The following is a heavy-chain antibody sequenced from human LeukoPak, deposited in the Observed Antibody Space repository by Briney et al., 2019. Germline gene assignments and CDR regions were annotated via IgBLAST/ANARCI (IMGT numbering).Heavy chain of an antibody. D-gene: IGHD3-9*01. J-gene: IGHJ3*02. V-gene: IGHV3-23*01. CDR2: IDGSGGNT. Sequence: QAGGSLRLSCTASGFTFTSYAMSWVRQAPGKGLEWVSSIDGSGGNTYYADSVKGRFTISRDNSKSTLFLQMNSLTIEDTAVYYCARETRLPHNDILINRRAFDIWGQGTILTVSS. CDR1: GFTFTSYA. CDR3: ARETRLPHNDILINRRAFDI.